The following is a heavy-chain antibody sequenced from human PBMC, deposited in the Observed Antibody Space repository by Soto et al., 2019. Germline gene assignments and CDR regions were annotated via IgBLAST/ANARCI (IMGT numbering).Heavy chain of an antibody. V-gene: IGHV3-21*01. Sequence: ESGGGLVKPGGSLRLSCAASGFTFSSYSMNWVRQAPGKGLEWVSSISSSSSYIYYADSVKGRFTISRDNAKNSLYLQMNSLRAEDTAVYYCARGIAAAGINGMDVWGQGTTVTVSS. J-gene: IGHJ6*02. CDR1: GFTFSSYS. CDR3: ARGIAAAGINGMDV. D-gene: IGHD6-13*01. CDR2: ISSSSSYI.